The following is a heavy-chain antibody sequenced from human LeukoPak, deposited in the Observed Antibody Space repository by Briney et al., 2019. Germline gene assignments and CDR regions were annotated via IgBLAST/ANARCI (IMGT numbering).Heavy chain of an antibody. CDR3: ASGYCSSTSCYHHYYYGMDV. V-gene: IGHV3-53*05. CDR2: ISGSGGST. Sequence: GGSLRLSCAASGFTVSSNYMSWVRQAPGKGLEWVSAISGSGGSTYYADSVKGRFTISRDDSKNTLYLQMNSLRAEDTAVYYCASGYCSSTSCYHHYYYGMDVWGQGTTVTVSS. J-gene: IGHJ6*02. CDR1: GFTVSSNY. D-gene: IGHD2-2*03.